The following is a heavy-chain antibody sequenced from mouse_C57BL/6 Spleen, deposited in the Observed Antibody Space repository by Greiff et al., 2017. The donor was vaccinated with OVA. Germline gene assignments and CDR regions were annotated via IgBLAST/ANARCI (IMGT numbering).Heavy chain of an antibody. J-gene: IGHJ2*01. CDR1: GYTFTDYE. CDR2: IDPETGGT. Sequence: VQLQQSGAELVRPGASVTLSCKASGYTFTDYEMHWVKQTPVHGLEWIGAIDPETGGTAYNQKFKGKAILTADKSSSTAYMELHSLTSEDSAVYYCTRETTVVASFDYWGQGTTLTVSS. D-gene: IGHD1-1*01. V-gene: IGHV1-15*01. CDR3: TRETTVVASFDY.